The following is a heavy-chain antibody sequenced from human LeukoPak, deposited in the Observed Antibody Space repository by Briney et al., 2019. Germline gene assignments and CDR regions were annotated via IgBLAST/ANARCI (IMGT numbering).Heavy chain of an antibody. CDR3: AKGIYASGSRPALDY. V-gene: IGHV3-23*01. Sequence: GGSLRLSCAASGFTFSSYAMSWVRQAPGKGLEWVSSISGSGDSIYYADSVKGRFTISRDNSGNTLYLQMNSLRSEDTAVHYCAKGIYASGSRPALDYWGQGTLVTVSS. CDR1: GFTFSSYA. CDR2: ISGSGDSI. J-gene: IGHJ4*02. D-gene: IGHD3-10*01.